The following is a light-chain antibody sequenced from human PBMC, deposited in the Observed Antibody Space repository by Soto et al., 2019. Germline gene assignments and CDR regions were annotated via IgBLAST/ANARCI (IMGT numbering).Light chain of an antibody. J-gene: IGLJ2*01. CDR2: EVS. CDR3: SSYTSSGTFVV. V-gene: IGLV2-18*02. Sequence: QSALTQPPSVSGSPGQSVTISCTGTSSDVGSYNRVSWYQQPPGTAPKLMIYEVSNRPSGVPDRFSGSKSGNTASLTISGLQAEDEADYYCSSYTSSGTFVVFGGGTKLTVL. CDR1: SSDVGSYNR.